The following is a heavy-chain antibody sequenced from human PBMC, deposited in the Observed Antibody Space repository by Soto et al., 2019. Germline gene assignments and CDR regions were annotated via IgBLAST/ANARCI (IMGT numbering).Heavy chain of an antibody. D-gene: IGHD6-13*01. V-gene: IGHV4-39*01. J-gene: IGHJ6*02. CDR2: IYGTGNT. CDR1: GCSITSSFY. CDR3: RSSSRYSTDV. Sequence: QLQLQESGPGLVKPSETLSLSCTVSGCSITSSFYWGWIRQPPGKGLESIGRIYGTGNTYYNPSLNGRVTISADPSQNQFSLNLISVTAADTAVYYCRSSSRYSTDVWGQGATVTVSS.